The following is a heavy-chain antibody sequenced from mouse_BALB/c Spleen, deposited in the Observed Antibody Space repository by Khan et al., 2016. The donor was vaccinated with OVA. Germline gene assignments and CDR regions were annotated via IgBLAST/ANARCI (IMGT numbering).Heavy chain of an antibody. D-gene: IGHD1-1*01. V-gene: IGHV1S132*01. Sequence: QIQLVQSGAELVRPGASVRLSCKTSGYIFTSYWIHWVKQRSGQGLEWIARIYPGTGSTYYNEIFKGKATLTADKSSNTAYMQLSSLKYEDSTVYYCARGAITSHSMDYWGQGTSVTVSS. J-gene: IGHJ4*01. CDR3: ARGAITSHSMDY. CDR1: GYIFTSYW. CDR2: IYPGTGST.